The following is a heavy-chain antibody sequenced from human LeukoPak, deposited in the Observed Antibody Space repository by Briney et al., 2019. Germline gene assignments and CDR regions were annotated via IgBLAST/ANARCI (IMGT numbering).Heavy chain of an antibody. Sequence: GASVKVSCKASGYTFTSYGISWVRQAPGQGLEWMGWISAYNGNTNYAQKFQGRVTMTTDTSTSTVYMELRSLRFDDTAVYYCARDQWTEYSSSWYGVNWFDPWGQGTLVTVSS. CDR3: ARDQWTEYSSSWYGVNWFDP. V-gene: IGHV1-18*01. J-gene: IGHJ5*02. CDR1: GYTFTSYG. D-gene: IGHD6-13*01. CDR2: ISAYNGNT.